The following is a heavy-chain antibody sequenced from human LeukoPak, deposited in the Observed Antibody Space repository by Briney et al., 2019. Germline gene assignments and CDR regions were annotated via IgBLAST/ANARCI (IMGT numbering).Heavy chain of an antibody. J-gene: IGHJ4*02. CDR3: ARGAMPRPYFDY. V-gene: IGHV3-30-3*01. Sequence: GGSLRLSCAASGFTFSSYAMSWVRQAPGRGRGWVAVISYDGSNKYYADSVKGRFTISRDNSKNTLYLQMNSLRAEDTAVYYCARGAMPRPYFDYWGQGTLVTVSS. CDR1: GFTFSSYA. CDR2: ISYDGSNK. D-gene: IGHD2-2*01.